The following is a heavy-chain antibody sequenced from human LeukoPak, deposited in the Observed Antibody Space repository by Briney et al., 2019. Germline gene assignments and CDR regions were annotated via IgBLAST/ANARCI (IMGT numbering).Heavy chain of an antibody. CDR1: GFTFGSFE. CDR2: ITGSASTI. J-gene: IGHJ4*02. CDR3: ARGFFGVDIFDY. V-gene: IGHV3-48*03. Sequence: GGSLRLSCAASGFTFGSFEMNWVRQAPGKGLEWVSYITGSASTIYCADSVKGRFTISRDNAKNSLYLQMNSLRAEDTAVYYCARGFFGVDIFDYWGQGTLVTVSS. D-gene: IGHD3-3*01.